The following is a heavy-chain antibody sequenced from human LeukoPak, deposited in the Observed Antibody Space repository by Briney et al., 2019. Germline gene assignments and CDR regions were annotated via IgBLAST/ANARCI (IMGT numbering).Heavy chain of an antibody. J-gene: IGHJ4*02. D-gene: IGHD3-10*01. CDR1: GFTFSSYW. CDR3: ARAVSNYYGSGSYWDY. CDR2: IYSGGST. Sequence: GGSLRLSCAASGFTFSSYWMSWVRQAPGKGLEWVSVIYSGGSTYYADSVKGRFTISRDNSKNTLYLQMNSLRAEDTAVYYCARAVSNYYGSGSYWDYWGQGTLVTVSS. V-gene: IGHV3-66*01.